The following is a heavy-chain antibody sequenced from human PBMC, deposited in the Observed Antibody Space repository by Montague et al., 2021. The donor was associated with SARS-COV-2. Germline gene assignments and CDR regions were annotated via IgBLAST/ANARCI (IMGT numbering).Heavy chain of an antibody. V-gene: IGHV4-38-2*02. CDR1: GYSINSTNY. Sequence: SETLSLTCTVSGYSINSTNYWGWIRQHPGKGLVWIGCSYHSGATTYHTSLKSRVTISLDTSNNHFSLKVTSVTAADTAVYYCARAPYYGPGKPYQFDYWGRGTLVTVSS. J-gene: IGHJ4*02. D-gene: IGHD3-10*01. CDR3: ARAPYYGPGKPYQFDY. CDR2: SYHSGAT.